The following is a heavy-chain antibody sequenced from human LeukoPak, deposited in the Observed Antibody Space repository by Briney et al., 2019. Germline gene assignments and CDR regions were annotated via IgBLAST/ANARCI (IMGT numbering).Heavy chain of an antibody. CDR3: AKGYSSGSYSTDF. CDR1: GFTFSNFG. V-gene: IGHV3-30*18. Sequence: GRSLRLSCAASGFTFSNFGMHWVRQAPGKGLEWVSFISYDGSNKYYADSVKGRFTISRDSSKNTLYLQMNSLRAEDTAVYYCAKGYSSGSYSTDFWGQGALVTVSS. J-gene: IGHJ4*02. CDR2: ISYDGSNK. D-gene: IGHD3-10*01.